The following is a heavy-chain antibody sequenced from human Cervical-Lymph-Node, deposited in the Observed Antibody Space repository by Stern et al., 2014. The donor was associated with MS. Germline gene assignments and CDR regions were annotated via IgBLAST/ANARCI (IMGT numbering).Heavy chain of an antibody. CDR1: GFTFSTYA. J-gene: IGHJ4*02. CDR3: ARGGRGVGLEY. Sequence: VKLVESGGGVVQPGRSLSLSCVVSGFTFSTYAIHWVRQAPGKGLEWVAFVSYDGTQRNSTDSVKARFTISRDNSKNTLYLHMNSLRDEDTAVYFCARGGRGVGLEYWGQGALVTVSS. CDR2: VSYDGTQR. D-gene: IGHD3-10*01. V-gene: IGHV3-30-3*01.